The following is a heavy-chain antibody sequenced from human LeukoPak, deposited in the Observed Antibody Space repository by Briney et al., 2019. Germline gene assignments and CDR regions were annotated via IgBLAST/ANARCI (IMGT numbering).Heavy chain of an antibody. J-gene: IGHJ4*02. V-gene: IGHV1-69*06. D-gene: IGHD3-3*01. Sequence: SVKVSCKASGGTFSSYAISWVRQAPGQGLEWMGGIIPIFGTANYAQKFQGRVTITADKSTSTAYMELSSLRSEDTAVYYCARARYFDFWTAYSSWYFDYWGQGTPVTVSS. CDR3: ARARYFDFWTAYSSWYFDY. CDR1: GGTFSSYA. CDR2: IIPIFGTA.